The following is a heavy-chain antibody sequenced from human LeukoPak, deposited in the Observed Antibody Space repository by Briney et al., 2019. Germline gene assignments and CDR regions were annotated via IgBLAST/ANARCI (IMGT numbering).Heavy chain of an antibody. J-gene: IGHJ6*02. V-gene: IGHV3-74*01. CDR1: GFTFSSYW. CDR2: INSDGSST. CDR3: ASLEAYYYGMDV. Sequence: GVSLRLSCAASGFTFSSYWMHWVRQAPGKGLVWVSRINSDGSSTSYADSVKGRFTISRDNAKNTLYLQMNSLRAEDTAVYYCASLEAYYYGMDVWGQGTTVTVSS.